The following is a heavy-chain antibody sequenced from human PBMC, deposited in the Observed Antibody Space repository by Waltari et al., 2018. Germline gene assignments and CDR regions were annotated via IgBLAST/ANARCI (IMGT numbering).Heavy chain of an antibody. Sequence: QVQLVESGGGVVQPGRSLRLSCAASGFTFSSYGMHWVRQAPGKGLEWVAVIWYDGSNKYYADSVKGRFTISRDKSKNTLYLQMNSLRAEDTAVYYCAKEGYCSGGSCRDFDYWGQGTLVTVSS. CDR2: IWYDGSNK. D-gene: IGHD2-15*01. CDR1: GFTFSSYG. V-gene: IGHV3-33*03. J-gene: IGHJ4*02. CDR3: AKEGYCSGGSCRDFDY.